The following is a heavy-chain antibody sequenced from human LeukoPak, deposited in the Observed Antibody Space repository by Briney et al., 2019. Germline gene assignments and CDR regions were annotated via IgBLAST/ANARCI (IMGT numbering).Heavy chain of an antibody. CDR3: ARDLYYYDSSGYYYLDY. CDR1: GFTFSSYS. CDR2: ISSSSSYI. V-gene: IGHV3-21*01. D-gene: IGHD3-22*01. J-gene: IGHJ4*02. Sequence: GGTLRLSCAASGFTFSSYSMNWVRQAPGKGLEWVSSISSSSSYIYYADSVKGRFTISRDNAKNSLYLQMNSLRAEDTAVYYCARDLYYYDSSGYYYLDYWGQGTLVTVSS.